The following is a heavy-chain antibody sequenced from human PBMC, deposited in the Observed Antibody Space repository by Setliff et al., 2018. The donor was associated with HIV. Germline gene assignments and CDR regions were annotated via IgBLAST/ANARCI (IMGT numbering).Heavy chain of an antibody. J-gene: IGHJ4*02. D-gene: IGHD6-6*01. Sequence: SETLSLTCAVYGGSFTTYYWSWIRQPPGKGLEWIGEINHSGSTNYNPSLKSRVTISVDTSKNQFSLKLSSVTAADTAVYYCAAYSSSSSFDYWGQGTLVTVSS. V-gene: IGHV4-34*01. CDR2: INHSGST. CDR1: GGSFTTYY. CDR3: AAYSSSSSFDY.